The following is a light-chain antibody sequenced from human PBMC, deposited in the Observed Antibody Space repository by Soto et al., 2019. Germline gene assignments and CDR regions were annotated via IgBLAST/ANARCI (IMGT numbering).Light chain of an antibody. J-gene: IGKJ1*01. Sequence: AILMTHSPSSLSASTGCIFTITFRASQGISSYLAWYQQKPGKAPKLLIYAASSLQSGVPSRFSGSGSGTDFTLTISSLQPDDFATYYCQQYNSYPWTFGQGTKVDIK. CDR2: AAS. V-gene: IGKV1-8*01. CDR1: QGISSY. CDR3: QQYNSYPWT.